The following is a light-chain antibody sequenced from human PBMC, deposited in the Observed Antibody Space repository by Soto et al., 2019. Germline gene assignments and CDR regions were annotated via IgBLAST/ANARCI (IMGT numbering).Light chain of an antibody. CDR3: ATWDDSLYGWV. V-gene: IGLV1-44*01. Sequence: QPVLTQPPSASGTPGQGVTISCSGSSSNIGTHSVNWFQQLPGTAPKLLIYNNNQRPSGVPDRFSGAQSGTSASLAISGLPSEDEADYYCATWDDSLYGWVFGGGTKLTVL. J-gene: IGLJ3*02. CDR2: NNN. CDR1: SSNIGTHS.